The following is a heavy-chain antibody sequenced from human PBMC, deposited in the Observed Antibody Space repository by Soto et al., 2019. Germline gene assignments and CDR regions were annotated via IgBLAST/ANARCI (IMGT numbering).Heavy chain of an antibody. CDR3: AREAAAERNFYGLDV. CDR2: ISGDNGNT. CDR1: GYIFSRYG. V-gene: IGHV1-18*04. D-gene: IGHD6-13*01. J-gene: IGHJ6*02. Sequence: QVQLVQSGPEVRKPGASVKVSCKASGYIFSRYGISWVRQAPGQGLEWMAWISGDNGNTKFGERVQGRVNVTTDTATSTAYMELRSLRSDDTAVYYWAREAAAERNFYGLDVWGQGTTVIVSS.